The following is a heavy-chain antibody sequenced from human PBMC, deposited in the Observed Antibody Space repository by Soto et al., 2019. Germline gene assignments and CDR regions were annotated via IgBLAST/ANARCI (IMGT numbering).Heavy chain of an antibody. CDR1: GGSISSYY. D-gene: IGHD3-3*01. Sequence: PSETLSLTCTVSGGSISSYYWSWIRQPAGKGLEWIGRIYTSGSTNYNPSLKSRVTMSVDTSKNQFSLKLSSVTAADTAVYYCAREAHDFWSGYYSNKFDYWGQGTLVTVSS. CDR2: IYTSGST. V-gene: IGHV4-4*07. CDR3: AREAHDFWSGYYSNKFDY. J-gene: IGHJ4*02.